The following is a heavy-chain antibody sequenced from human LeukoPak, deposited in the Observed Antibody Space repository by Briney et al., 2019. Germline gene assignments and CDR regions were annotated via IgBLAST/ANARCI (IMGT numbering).Heavy chain of an antibody. J-gene: IGHJ3*02. CDR2: ISAYSGGT. CDR1: GYTFTSYG. Sequence: ASVKVSCKASGYTFTSYGISWVRQAPGQGLEWMGWISAYSGGTNYAQKFQGRVTMTRDTSISTAYMELSRLRSDDTAVYYCARDYGRWLQFYAFDIWGQGTMVTVSS. CDR3: ARDYGRWLQFYAFDI. D-gene: IGHD5-24*01. V-gene: IGHV1-2*02.